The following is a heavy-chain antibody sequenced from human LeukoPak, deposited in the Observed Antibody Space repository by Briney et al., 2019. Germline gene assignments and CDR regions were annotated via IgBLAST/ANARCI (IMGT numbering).Heavy chain of an antibody. Sequence: SETLSLTCTVSGGSISSYYWSWIRQPPGKGLEWIGYIYYSGSTNYNPSLKGRVTISVDTSKNQFSLKLSSVTAADTAVYYCARAENTDEYYFDYWGQGTLVTVSS. V-gene: IGHV4-59*01. D-gene: IGHD2/OR15-2a*01. CDR3: ARAENTDEYYFDY. CDR1: GGSISSYY. CDR2: IYYSGST. J-gene: IGHJ4*02.